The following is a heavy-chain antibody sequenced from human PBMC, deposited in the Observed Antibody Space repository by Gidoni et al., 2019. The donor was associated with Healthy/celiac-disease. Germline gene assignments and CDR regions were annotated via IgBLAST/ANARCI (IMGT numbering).Heavy chain of an antibody. Sequence: EVQLVESGGGVVRPGGSLSLSCAASGCTFDAYGMSWVRQPPGKGLEWVSGINWNGGSTGYADSVKGRFTISRDNAKNSLYLQMNSLRAEDTALYYCARDIIAAAGTNWFDPWGQGTLVTVSS. V-gene: IGHV3-20*04. CDR1: GCTFDAYG. CDR2: INWNGGST. J-gene: IGHJ5*02. D-gene: IGHD6-13*01. CDR3: ARDIIAAAGTNWFDP.